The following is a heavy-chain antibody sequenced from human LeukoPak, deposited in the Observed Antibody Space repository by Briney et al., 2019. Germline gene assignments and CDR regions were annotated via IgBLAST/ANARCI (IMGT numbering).Heavy chain of an antibody. CDR3: AKDSITYDYYMDV. CDR2: ISSSSSYI. Sequence: PGGSLRLSCAASGFTFSSYSMNWVRQAPGKGLEWVSFISSSSSYIYYADSVKGRFTISRDNSKNTLYLQMNSLRAEDTAVYYCAKDSITYDYYMDVWGKGTTVTISS. D-gene: IGHD2-2*01. CDR1: GFTFSSYS. J-gene: IGHJ6*03. V-gene: IGHV3-21*01.